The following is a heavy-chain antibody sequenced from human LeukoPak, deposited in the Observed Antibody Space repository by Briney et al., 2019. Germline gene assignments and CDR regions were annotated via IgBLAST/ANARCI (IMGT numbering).Heavy chain of an antibody. Sequence: ASVKVSCKASGYTFTSYGISWVRQAPGQGLEWMGWISAYNGDTNYVQKLQGRVTMTTDTSTSTASMELRGLRSDDTAVYYCARGYCSGGSCSPLDYWGQGTLVTVSS. CDR3: ARGYCSGGSCSPLDY. CDR2: ISAYNGDT. J-gene: IGHJ4*02. V-gene: IGHV1-18*01. D-gene: IGHD2-15*01. CDR1: GYTFTSYG.